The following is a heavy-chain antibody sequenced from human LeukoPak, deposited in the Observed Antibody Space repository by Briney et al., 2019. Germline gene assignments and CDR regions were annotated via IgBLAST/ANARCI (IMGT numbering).Heavy chain of an antibody. CDR2: IRYDESDH. CDR3: ARSFGHGYNLDY. J-gene: IGHJ4*02. D-gene: IGHD5-24*01. CDR1: GFTFSNYD. Sequence: GGSLRLSCAASGFTFSNYDTHWVRQAPGKGLEWVASIRYDESDHYYAVSVKGRFTISRDNSKNTLYLQMNSLRVEETFIYYCARSFGHGYNLDYWGQGTLVTVSS. V-gene: IGHV3-30*02.